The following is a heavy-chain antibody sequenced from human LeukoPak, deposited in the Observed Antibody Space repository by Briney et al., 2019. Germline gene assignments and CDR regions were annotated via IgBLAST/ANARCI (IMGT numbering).Heavy chain of an antibody. V-gene: IGHV5-51*01. Sequence: GGSLQISCKGSGYSFTNYWIGWGRQVSGKGLEWMGIIYPGDSDTRYSPSFQGQVTISADKSISTAYLQWSSLQASDTAMYYCARLDCSTTSCRFDPWGQGTLVTVSS. D-gene: IGHD2-2*01. CDR3: ARLDCSTTSCRFDP. CDR1: GYSFTNYW. CDR2: IYPGDSDT. J-gene: IGHJ5*02.